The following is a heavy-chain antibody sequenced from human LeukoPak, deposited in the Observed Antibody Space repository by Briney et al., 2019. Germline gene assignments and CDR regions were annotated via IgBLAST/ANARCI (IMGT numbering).Heavy chain of an antibody. D-gene: IGHD5-18*01. V-gene: IGHV3-74*01. CDR2: INSDGSST. Sequence: GGSLRLSCAASGFTFSSYWMHWVRQAPGKGLVWVSRINSDGSSTSYADSVKGRFTISRDTSKNTVYLQMNTLRAEDSALYYCTRTGLGYTLGNGLDAWGQGTQVTVSS. CDR3: TRTGLGYTLGNGLDA. CDR1: GFTFSSYW. J-gene: IGHJ5*02.